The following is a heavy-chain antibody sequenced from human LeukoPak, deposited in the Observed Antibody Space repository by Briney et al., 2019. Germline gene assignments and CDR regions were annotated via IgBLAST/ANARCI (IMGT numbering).Heavy chain of an antibody. V-gene: IGHV4-59*01. D-gene: IGHD6-19*01. CDR2: IYYSGST. CDR3: ATLDIGSSSGWYLRY. J-gene: IGHJ4*02. CDR1: GGSISTYY. Sequence: PSETLSLTCTVPGGSISTYYWSWIRQTPMKGLEWIGYIYYSGSTDYSPSLKSRVTMSVDTSKSQFSLKVTSVTAADTAVYYCATLDIGSSSGWYLRYWGRGTQVTVSS.